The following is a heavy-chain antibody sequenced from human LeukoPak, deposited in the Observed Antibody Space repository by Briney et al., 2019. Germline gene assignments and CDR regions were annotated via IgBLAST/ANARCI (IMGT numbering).Heavy chain of an antibody. CDR3: ARRPGGNSGFDY. D-gene: IGHD4-23*01. Sequence: GASVKVSCKASGGTFSSYAISWVRQAPGQGLEWMGGIIPIFGTANYAQKFQGRVTITADKSTSTAYMELSSLRSEGTAVYYCARRPGGNSGFDYWGQGTLVTVSS. V-gene: IGHV1-69*06. CDR2: IIPIFGTA. CDR1: GGTFSSYA. J-gene: IGHJ4*02.